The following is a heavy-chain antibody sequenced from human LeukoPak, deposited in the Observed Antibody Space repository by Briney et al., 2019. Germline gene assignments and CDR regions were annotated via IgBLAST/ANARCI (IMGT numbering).Heavy chain of an antibody. V-gene: IGHV3-30*02. CDR2: IRYDGSNK. CDR1: GFTFSSCG. Sequence: GGSLRLSCAASGFTFSSCGMHWVRQAPGKGLEWVAFIRYDGSNKYYADSVKGRFTISRDNSKNTLYLQMNSLRAEDTAVYYCAKGVNKDIVVVPGIDYWGQGTLVTVSS. J-gene: IGHJ4*02. D-gene: IGHD2-2*01. CDR3: AKGVNKDIVVVPGIDY.